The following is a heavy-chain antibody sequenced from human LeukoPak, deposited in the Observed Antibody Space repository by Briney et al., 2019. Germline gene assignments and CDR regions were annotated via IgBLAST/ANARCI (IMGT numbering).Heavy chain of an antibody. Sequence: SETLSLTCTVSGGSISSYYWSWIRQPAGKGLEGIGRIYTSGSTNYNPSLKSRVTISVDTSKTHFSLKMSSVTAADTAVYYCARDNYDFWSGTHTGRDYWGQGTLVTVSS. V-gene: IGHV4-4*07. CDR1: GGSISSYY. CDR2: IYTSGST. J-gene: IGHJ4*02. D-gene: IGHD3-3*01. CDR3: ARDNYDFWSGTHTGRDY.